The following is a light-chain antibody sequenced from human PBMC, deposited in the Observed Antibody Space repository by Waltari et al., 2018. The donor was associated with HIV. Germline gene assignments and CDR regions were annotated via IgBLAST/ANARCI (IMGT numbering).Light chain of an antibody. CDR3: CSYAGSSTFVV. Sequence: QSALTQPASVSGSPGQSITISCNGTKRDVGSYYLVSWYQQHPGKAPKLMIYEVSKRPSGVSNRFSGSKSGNTASLTISGLQAEDEADYYCCSYAGSSTFVVFGGGTKLTVL. J-gene: IGLJ2*01. CDR1: KRDVGSYYL. V-gene: IGLV2-23*02. CDR2: EVS.